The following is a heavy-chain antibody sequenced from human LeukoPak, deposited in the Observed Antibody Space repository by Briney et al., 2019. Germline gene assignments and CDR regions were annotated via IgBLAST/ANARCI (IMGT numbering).Heavy chain of an antibody. CDR3: ARDTDSYYYDSSGFSFDP. CDR1: GHTFTSNY. Sequence: ASVKVSCRASGHTFTSNYMHWVRQAPGQGLEWMGISNPSGGSTSYAQKFQGRVTMTRDMSTSTVYMELSSLRSEDTAVYYCARDTDSYYYDSSGFSFDPWGQGTLVTVSS. D-gene: IGHD3-22*01. V-gene: IGHV1-46*01. CDR2: SNPSGGST. J-gene: IGHJ5*02.